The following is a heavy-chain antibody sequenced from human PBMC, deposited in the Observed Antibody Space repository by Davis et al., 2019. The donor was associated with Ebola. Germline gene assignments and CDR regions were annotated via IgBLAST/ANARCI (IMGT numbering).Heavy chain of an antibody. D-gene: IGHD1-26*01. CDR3: AKGRVGATYLFDY. Sequence: PGGPLRLSCAASGFTFNNYAMSWVRQAPGKGLEWVSAISATGGSTYYADSVKGRFSISRDNSQNTLYLQISSLTAEDTAIFYCAKGRVGATYLFDYWGRGTLVTVSS. CDR2: ISATGGST. J-gene: IGHJ4*02. V-gene: IGHV3-23*01. CDR1: GFTFNNYA.